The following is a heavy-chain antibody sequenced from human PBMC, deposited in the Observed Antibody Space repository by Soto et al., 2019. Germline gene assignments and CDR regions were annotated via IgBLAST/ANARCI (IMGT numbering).Heavy chain of an antibody. Sequence: GGSLRLSCAASGFTFSSYWMHWVRQAPGKGLVWVSRMNSDGSSITYADSVKGRFTISRDNAMNSLFLQMNSLRAEDTAVYYCARDQYYYDSSGAFDYWGQGTLVTVSS. CDR3: ARDQYYYDSSGAFDY. CDR2: MNSDGSSI. J-gene: IGHJ4*02. V-gene: IGHV3-74*01. D-gene: IGHD3-22*01. CDR1: GFTFSSYW.